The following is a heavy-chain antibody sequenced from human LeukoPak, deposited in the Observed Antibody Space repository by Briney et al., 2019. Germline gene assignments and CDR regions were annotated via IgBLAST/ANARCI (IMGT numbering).Heavy chain of an antibody. CDR3: MRQNRAYFFGH. Sequence: RGSLRLSCAASGFTFSSYWMTWCRQAPGKGLQWVANIRQDGSEKNYVDSVKGRFTISRDNAKNSLYLQMNSLRVEDTAVYFCMRQNRAYFFGHWGQGTLVTVSS. D-gene: IGHD3-3*01. V-gene: IGHV3-7*01. CDR2: IRQDGSEK. CDR1: GFTFSSYW. J-gene: IGHJ1*01.